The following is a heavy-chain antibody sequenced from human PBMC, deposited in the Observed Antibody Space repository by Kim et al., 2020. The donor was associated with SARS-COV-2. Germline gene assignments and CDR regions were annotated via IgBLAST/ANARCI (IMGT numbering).Heavy chain of an antibody. Sequence: SGPYYWSWIRQPPGEGLEWIGYIFQTGTANYTPSLRSRVTISVDTSENQFFLNLNSVTAADTAVYYCARVVFSGLFHFDLWGQGTLVTVS. D-gene: IGHD6-19*01. V-gene: IGHV4-61*01. J-gene: IGHJ4*02. CDR2: IFQTGTA. CDR3: ARVVFSGLFHFDL. CDR1: SGPYY.